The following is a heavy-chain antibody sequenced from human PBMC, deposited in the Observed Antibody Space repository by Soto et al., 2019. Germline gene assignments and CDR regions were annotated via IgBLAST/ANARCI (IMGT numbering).Heavy chain of an antibody. V-gene: IGHV3-33*01. J-gene: IGHJ4*02. Sequence: QVQLVESGGGVAQPGRSLRLPCAASGFTFSSYGMHWVRQAPGKGLEWVAVIWYNGRYKYYADSVKGRFTISRDNSKNTVYLQMDSLRAEDTAVYYCARGYGSGSYVFDYWGQGTLVTVSS. CDR1: GFTFSSYG. CDR2: IWYNGRYK. CDR3: ARGYGSGSYVFDY. D-gene: IGHD3-10*01.